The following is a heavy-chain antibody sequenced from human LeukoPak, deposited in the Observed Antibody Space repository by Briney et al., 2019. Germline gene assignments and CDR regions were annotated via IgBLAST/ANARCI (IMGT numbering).Heavy chain of an antibody. J-gene: IGHJ3*02. CDR2: ISSSIIYR. V-gene: IGHV3-21*01. D-gene: IGHD2-2*03. Sequence: ASVYTFTRYANSWVRQAPRKGLEWVSSISSSIIYRCYADSVNGLFTISSENANNSLDLQINSLRAEDTAVYYCAYRAGYCSSTSCYRYAFDIWGQGTMVTVSS. CDR3: AYRAGYCSSTSCYRYAFDI. CDR1: VYTFTRYA.